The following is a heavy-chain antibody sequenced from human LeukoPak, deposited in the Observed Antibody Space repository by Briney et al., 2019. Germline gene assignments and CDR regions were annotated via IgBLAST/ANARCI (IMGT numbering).Heavy chain of an antibody. CDR2: ISAYNGNT. V-gene: IGHV1-18*01. CDR1: GYTFTSYG. Sequence: ASMKVSCKASGYTFTSYGISWVRQAPGQGLEWMGWISAYNGNTNYAQKLQGRVTMTTDTSTSTAYMELRSLRSDDTAVYYCAGGDFTMVRGALVPSAYYFDYWGQGTLVTVSS. J-gene: IGHJ4*02. D-gene: IGHD3-10*01. CDR3: AGGDFTMVRGALVPSAYYFDY.